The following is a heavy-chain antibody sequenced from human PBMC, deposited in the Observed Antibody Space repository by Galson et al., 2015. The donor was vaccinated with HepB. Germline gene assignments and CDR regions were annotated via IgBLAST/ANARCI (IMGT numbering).Heavy chain of an antibody. CDR1: GYTFTGYY. Sequence: VSCKASGYTFTGYYMHWVRQAPGQGLEWMGWINPNSGGTNYAQKFQGRVTMTRDTSISTAYMELSRLRSDDTAVYYCARDFQSSSGIDYWGQGTLVTVSS. J-gene: IGHJ4*02. CDR3: ARDFQSSSGIDY. V-gene: IGHV1-2*02. CDR2: INPNSGGT. D-gene: IGHD2-2*01.